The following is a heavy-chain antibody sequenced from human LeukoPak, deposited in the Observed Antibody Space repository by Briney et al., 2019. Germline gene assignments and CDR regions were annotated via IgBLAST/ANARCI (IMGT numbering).Heavy chain of an antibody. J-gene: IGHJ5*02. CDR1: GGSISNYY. V-gene: IGHV4-59*12. Sequence: PSETLSLTCTVSGGSISNYYWSWIRQPPGKGLEWIGFVYYSGSTHYNPSLESRVTISVDTSKNQFSLRLSSVTAADTAVYYCARDRQNWFDPWGQGTLVTVSS. CDR2: VYYSGST. CDR3: ARDRQNWFDP.